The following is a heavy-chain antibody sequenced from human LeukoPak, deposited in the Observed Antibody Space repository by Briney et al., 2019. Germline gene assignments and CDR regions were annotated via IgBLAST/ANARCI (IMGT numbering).Heavy chain of an antibody. V-gene: IGHV3-64*01. CDR3: ARGLREYDFWSGLIFDC. J-gene: IGHJ4*02. CDR1: GFTFSSYG. Sequence: GGTLRLSCAASGFTFSSYGMSWVRQAPGKGLEWVSAISSNGGSTYYANSVKGRFTISRDNSKNTLYLQMGSLRAEDMAVYYCARGLREYDFWSGLIFDCWGQGTLVTVSS. CDR2: ISSNGGST. D-gene: IGHD3-3*01.